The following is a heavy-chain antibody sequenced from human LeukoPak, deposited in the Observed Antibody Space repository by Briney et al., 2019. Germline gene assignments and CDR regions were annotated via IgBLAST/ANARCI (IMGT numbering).Heavy chain of an antibody. Sequence: GGSLRLSCAASGFIFRRNGMHWVRQVPGKGLEWVALIWYDGSNKYYADSVKGRFTISRDNSKNTLYLQMNSLRAEDTAVYYCAKVFSYYYMDVWGKGTTVTVSS. D-gene: IGHD3-3*01. CDR1: GFIFRRNG. J-gene: IGHJ6*03. CDR3: AKVFSYYYMDV. V-gene: IGHV3-30*02. CDR2: IWYDGSNK.